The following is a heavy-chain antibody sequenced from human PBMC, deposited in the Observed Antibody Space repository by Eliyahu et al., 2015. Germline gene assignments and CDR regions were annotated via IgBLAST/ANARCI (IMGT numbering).Heavy chain of an antibody. Sequence: QITLKESGPTLVNPTQTLXLTCTXSGFSLSTSGVGVGWIRQPPGKALEWLALIYWNDDKRYSPSLKSRLTITKDTSKNQVVLTMTNMDPVDTATYYCAHARIQLWLLDYWGQGTLVTVSS. J-gene: IGHJ4*02. CDR2: IYWNDDK. CDR1: GFSLSTSGVG. CDR3: AHARIQLWLLDY. V-gene: IGHV2-5*01. D-gene: IGHD5-18*01.